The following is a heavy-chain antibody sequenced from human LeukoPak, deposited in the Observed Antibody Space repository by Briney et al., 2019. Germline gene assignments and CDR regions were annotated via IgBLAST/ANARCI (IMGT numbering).Heavy chain of an antibody. D-gene: IGHD3-10*01. V-gene: IGHV1-46*01. CDR2: VNPNGGST. CDR3: ARDREPMVRGVTDY. CDR1: GYTFSSYY. Sequence: ASVKVSCKASGYTFSSYYIHWVRQAPGQGLEWMGKVNPNGGSTDYAQKFQGRITMTRDMSTSTVYMELSSLRSEDTAVYYCARDREPMVRGVTDYWGQGTLVTVSS. J-gene: IGHJ4*02.